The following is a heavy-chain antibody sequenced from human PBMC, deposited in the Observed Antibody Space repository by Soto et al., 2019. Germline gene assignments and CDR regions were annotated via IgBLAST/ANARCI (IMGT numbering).Heavy chain of an antibody. CDR3: ASTPYNWNYVGRDYFDY. CDR1: GGPISSYY. CDR2: IYYSGGT. D-gene: IGHD1-7*01. J-gene: IGHJ4*02. Sequence: SETLSLTCTVSGGPISSYYWSWIRQPPGKGLEWIGYIYYSGGTNYNPSLKSRVTISVDTSKNQFSLKLSSVAAADTAVYYCASTPYNWNYVGRDYFDYWGQGTLVTVSS. V-gene: IGHV4-59*01.